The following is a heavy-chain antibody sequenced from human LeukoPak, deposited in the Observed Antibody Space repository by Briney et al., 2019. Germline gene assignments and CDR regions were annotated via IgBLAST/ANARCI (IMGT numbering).Heavy chain of an antibody. CDR3: ARGGAAGTGAGFDY. V-gene: IGHV4-61*02. CDR1: GGSISSGSYY. J-gene: IGHJ4*02. D-gene: IGHD6-13*01. Sequence: SQTLSLTCTVSGGSISSGSYYWSWIRQPAGKGLEWIGRIYTSGSTNYNPSLKSRVTISVDKSKNQFSLKLSSVTAADTAVYYCARGGAAGTGAGFDYWGQGTLVTVSS. CDR2: IYTSGST.